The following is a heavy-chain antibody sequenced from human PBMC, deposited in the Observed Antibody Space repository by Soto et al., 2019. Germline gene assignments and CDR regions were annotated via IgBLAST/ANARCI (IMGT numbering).Heavy chain of an antibody. V-gene: IGHV3-13*01. CDR1: GFTFSGFD. Sequence: GGSLRLSCEASGFTFSGFDMHWVRQPTGKGLEWVSTIGTAGDTYYAVSVKGRFTISRDNAKNSLSLQMNSLRAGDTAVYFCARGQEVGAHFFDSWGQGXQVTVHS. J-gene: IGHJ4*02. D-gene: IGHD2-15*01. CDR2: IGTAGDT. CDR3: ARGQEVGAHFFDS.